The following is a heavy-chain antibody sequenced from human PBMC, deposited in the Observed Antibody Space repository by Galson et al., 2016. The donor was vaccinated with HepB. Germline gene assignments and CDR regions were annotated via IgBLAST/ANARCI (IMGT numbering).Heavy chain of an antibody. CDR2: MGTAGET. D-gene: IGHD1-26*01. Sequence: SLRLSCAASGFNFDSYDMHWVRQVTGGGLEWVSSMGTAGETFYSDSAVGRFIISRDNAKDSLYLQMDNLTEGDTAVYYCGRDRGCLGGLWFDPRGQGTLVIVSS. V-gene: IGHV3-13*01. J-gene: IGHJ5*02. CDR3: GRDRGCLGGLWFDP. CDR1: GFNFDSYD.